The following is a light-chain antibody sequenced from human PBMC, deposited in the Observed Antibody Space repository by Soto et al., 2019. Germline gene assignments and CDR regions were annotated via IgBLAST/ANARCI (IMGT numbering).Light chain of an antibody. CDR3: HQYGSSPSYT. Sequence: EIVLTQSPGTLSLSPGERATLSCRASQSVSSSSYLAWYQQKPGQAPRPLLYGASSRATGIPDRFSGSGSGTDFTLTISRLEPEDFAVYYCHQYGSSPSYTFGQGTKLEIK. CDR1: QSVSSSSY. V-gene: IGKV3-20*01. CDR2: GAS. J-gene: IGKJ2*01.